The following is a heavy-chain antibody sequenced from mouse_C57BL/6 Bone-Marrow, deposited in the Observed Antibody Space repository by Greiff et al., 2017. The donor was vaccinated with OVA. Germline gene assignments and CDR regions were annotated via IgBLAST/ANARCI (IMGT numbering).Heavy chain of an antibody. D-gene: IGHD2-3*01. CDR3: ARCDGYSLAY. V-gene: IGHV3-8*01. CDR1: GYSITSDY. J-gene: IGHJ2*01. Sequence: DVQLQESGPGLVKPSQTLSLTCSATGYSITSDYWNWIRKFPGNKLEYMGYISYSGSTYYNPTLKSRISITRDTSKSQYYLQFNSVTTEDTATYYCARCDGYSLAYWGQGTTLTVSA. CDR2: ISYSGST.